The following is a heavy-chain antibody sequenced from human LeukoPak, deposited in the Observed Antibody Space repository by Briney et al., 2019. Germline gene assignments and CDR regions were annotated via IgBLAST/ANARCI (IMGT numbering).Heavy chain of an antibody. Sequence: PGGSLRLSCAASGFTFGSYSMNWVRQAPGKGLEWVSSISSSSSYIYYADSVKGRFTISRDNSKNSLYLQMKSLRAEDTALYYCAKLSGSGVATLIVVLPYYFDYWGQGTLVTVSS. CDR2: ISSSSSYI. CDR1: GFTFGSYS. D-gene: IGHD3-22*01. CDR3: AKLSGSGVATLIVVLPYYFDY. V-gene: IGHV3-21*01. J-gene: IGHJ4*02.